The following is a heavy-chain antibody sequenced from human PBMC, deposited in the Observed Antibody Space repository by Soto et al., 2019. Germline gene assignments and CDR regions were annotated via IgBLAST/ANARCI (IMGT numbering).Heavy chain of an antibody. V-gene: IGHV1-2*04. J-gene: IGHJ5*02. Sequence: QVQLVQSGAEVKKPGASVKVSCKASGYTFTGYYMHWVRQAPGQGLEWMGWSNPNSGGTNYAQKFQGWVTMTRDTSNSTAYMELSRLRSEDNAVYYWARGDGDGWFDPWGQGTLVTVSS. CDR1: GYTFTGYY. CDR3: ARGDGDGWFDP. CDR2: SNPNSGGT.